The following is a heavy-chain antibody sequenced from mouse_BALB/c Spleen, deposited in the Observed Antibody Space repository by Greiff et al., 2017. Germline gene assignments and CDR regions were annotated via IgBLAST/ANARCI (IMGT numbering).Heavy chain of an antibody. CDR1: GFSLTSYG. CDR2: IWRGGST. J-gene: IGHJ1*01. V-gene: IGHV2-5-1*01. CDR3: AKKGGNYALYFDV. Sequence: VKLVESGPSLVQPSQSLSITCTVSGFSLTSYGVHWVRQSPGKGLEWLGVIWRGGSTDYNAAFMSRLSITKDNSKSQVFFKMNSLQADDTAIYYCAKKGGNYALYFDVWGAGTTVTVSS. D-gene: IGHD2-1*01.